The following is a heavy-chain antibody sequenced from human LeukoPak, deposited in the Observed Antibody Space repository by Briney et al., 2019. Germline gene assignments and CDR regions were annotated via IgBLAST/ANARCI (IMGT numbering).Heavy chain of an antibody. CDR1: GGSIRGYY. Sequence: SETLSLTCSVSGGSIRGYYWSWIRQPPGKELEWIGYIDYSGNTDSNPSLKSRVTISVDTSKNQFSLRLHSVTAADTAVYYCARASRWYWAFDIWGQGTVVTVSS. CDR3: ARASRWYWAFDI. D-gene: IGHD2-15*01. V-gene: IGHV4-59*01. CDR2: IDYSGNT. J-gene: IGHJ3*02.